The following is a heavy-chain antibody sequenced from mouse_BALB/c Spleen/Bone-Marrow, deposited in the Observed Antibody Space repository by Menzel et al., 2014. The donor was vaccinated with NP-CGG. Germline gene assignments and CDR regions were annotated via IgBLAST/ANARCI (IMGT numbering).Heavy chain of an antibody. J-gene: IGHJ4*01. D-gene: IGHD2-3*01. CDR2: ISSGTSTI. V-gene: IGHV5-17*02. CDR1: GFTFSSFG. CDR3: ARDDGYYIRNAMDY. Sequence: EVQLVESGGGLVQPGGSRKLSCAASGFTFSSFGVHWVRQAPERGLEWVAYISSGTSTIYYADTVKGRFTISRDNPKNTLFLQMTSLRSEDTAIYYCARDDGYYIRNAMDYWGQGTSVTVSS.